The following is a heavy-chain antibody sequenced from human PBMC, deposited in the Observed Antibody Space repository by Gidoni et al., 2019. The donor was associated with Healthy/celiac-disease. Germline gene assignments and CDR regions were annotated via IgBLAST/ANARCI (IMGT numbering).Heavy chain of an antibody. J-gene: IGHJ3*02. Sequence: QVQLVQSGAEVKKPGSSVKVSCKASGGTFSSYAISWVRQAPGQGLEWMGGIIPIFGIANYAQKFQGRVTITADKSTSTAYMELSSLRSEDTAVYYCARIRDGYKHDAFDIWGQGTMVTVSS. CDR2: IIPIFGIA. V-gene: IGHV1-69*17. CDR1: GGTFSSYA. D-gene: IGHD5-12*01. CDR3: ARIRDGYKHDAFDI.